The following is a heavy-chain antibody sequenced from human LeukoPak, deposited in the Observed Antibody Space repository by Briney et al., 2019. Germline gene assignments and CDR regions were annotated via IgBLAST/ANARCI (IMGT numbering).Heavy chain of an antibody. CDR3: ARDGGSSFFDY. J-gene: IGHJ4*02. CDR1: GYTFTGYY. D-gene: IGHD2-15*01. V-gene: IGHV1-2*02. Sequence: GASVSVSFKASGYTFTGYYMHWVRQAPGQGVEWMGWINPNSGGTHYAQKFQGRVTMTRDTSISTAYMELSRLRSDHTAVYYCARDGGSSFFDYWGQGTLVTVSS. CDR2: INPNSGGT.